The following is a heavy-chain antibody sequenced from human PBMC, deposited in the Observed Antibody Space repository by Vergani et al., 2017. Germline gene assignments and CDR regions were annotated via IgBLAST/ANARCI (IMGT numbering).Heavy chain of an antibody. D-gene: IGHD3-3*01. Sequence: QVQLVQSGAEVKKPGASVKVSCKASGYTFSTYGISWVRQAPGQGLEWMGWISAYSGETRYARSLQGRVTMTTDASTNTAYMLLRSLRSDDTAIYYCSRGGFYTSRNDFKFYGLGVWGQGTTVTVTS. CDR3: SRGGFYTSRNDFKFYGLGV. CDR1: GYTFSTYG. J-gene: IGHJ6*02. CDR2: ISAYSGET. V-gene: IGHV1-18*01.